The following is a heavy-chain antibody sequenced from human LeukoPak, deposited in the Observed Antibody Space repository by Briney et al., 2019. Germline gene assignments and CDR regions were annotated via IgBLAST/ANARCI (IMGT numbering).Heavy chain of an antibody. J-gene: IGHJ4*02. CDR1: GFTFSSYE. CDR3: AKDQTGYFITVFDY. D-gene: IGHD3-9*01. V-gene: IGHV3-23*01. Sequence: PGGSLRLSCAASGFTFSSYEMNWVRQAPGKGLEWVSAISYSGGSTYYADSVKGRFTISRDNSKNTLYLQMNSLRAEDTAVYYCAKDQTGYFITVFDYWGQGTLVTVSS. CDR2: ISYSGGST.